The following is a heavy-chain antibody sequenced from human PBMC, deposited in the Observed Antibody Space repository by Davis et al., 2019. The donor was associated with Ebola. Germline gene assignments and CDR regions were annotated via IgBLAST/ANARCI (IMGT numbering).Heavy chain of an antibody. V-gene: IGHV4-34*01. J-gene: IGHJ6*02. Sequence: SETLSLTCAVYGGSFSGYYWSWIRQPPGKELEWIGEINHSGSTNYNPSLKSRVTISVDTSKNQFSLKLSSVTAADTAVYYCARVGGSGYYSRDYYYYYGMDVWGQGTTVTVSS. CDR3: ARVGGSGYYSRDYYYYYGMDV. D-gene: IGHD3-22*01. CDR2: INHSGST. CDR1: GGSFSGYY.